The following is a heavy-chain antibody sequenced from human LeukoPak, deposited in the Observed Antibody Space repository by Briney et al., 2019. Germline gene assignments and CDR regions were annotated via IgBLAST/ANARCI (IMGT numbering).Heavy chain of an antibody. Sequence: ASVKLSCKASGGTFSSYAISWVRQAPGQGLEWMGGIIPIFGTANYAQKFQGRVTITADESTSTAYMELSSLRSEDTAVYYCVRAVPPYCSSTSCHTANYYYYGMDVWGQGTTVTVSS. CDR1: GGTFSSYA. CDR3: VRAVPPYCSSTSCHTANYYYYGMDV. V-gene: IGHV1-69*13. J-gene: IGHJ6*02. D-gene: IGHD2-2*01. CDR2: IIPIFGTA.